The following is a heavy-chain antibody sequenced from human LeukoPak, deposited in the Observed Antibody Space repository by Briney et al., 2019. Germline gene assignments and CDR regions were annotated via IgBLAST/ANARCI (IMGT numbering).Heavy chain of an antibody. CDR1: GGSCSGSY. V-gene: IGHV4-34*01. Sequence: SETLSLTCAVYGGSCSGSYWSWIRQPPGKGLEWIGEINHSGSTNYNPSLKSRVTISVDTSKNQFSLKLSSVTAADTAVYYCARPSLRYFDWLPRSHYFDYWGQGTLVTVSS. D-gene: IGHD3-9*01. CDR3: ARPSLRYFDWLPRSHYFDY. J-gene: IGHJ4*02. CDR2: INHSGST.